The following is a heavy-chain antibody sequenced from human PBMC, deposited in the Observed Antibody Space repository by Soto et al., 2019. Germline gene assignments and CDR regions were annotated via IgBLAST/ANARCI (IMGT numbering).Heavy chain of an antibody. D-gene: IGHD6-13*01. CDR1: GVSISSQDW. V-gene: IGHV4-4*02. CDR3: ATRDSSRFY. CDR2: SHQSGNT. J-gene: IGHJ4*02. Sequence: QVQLQESGPGLAKPSGTLSLTCAVSGVSISSQDWWTWVRQPPGKGLEWIGESHQSGNTNYNSSLESRVTISVDKSKNQFSLKLTSVTVADTAVYYCATRDSSRFYWGQGTLVTVSS.